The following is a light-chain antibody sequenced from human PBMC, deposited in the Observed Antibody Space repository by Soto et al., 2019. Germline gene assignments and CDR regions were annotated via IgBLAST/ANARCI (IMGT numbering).Light chain of an antibody. CDR2: GAS. CDR3: QQYGSSIT. V-gene: IGKV3-20*01. J-gene: IGKJ5*01. Sequence: EIVLTQSAGTLSLSPGERATLSCMASQSVSSSYLAWYQQKPGQAPRLLIYGASSRATGIPDRFSGSGSGTDFTLTINRLEPEDFAVYYCQQYGSSITFGQGTRLEIK. CDR1: QSVSSSY.